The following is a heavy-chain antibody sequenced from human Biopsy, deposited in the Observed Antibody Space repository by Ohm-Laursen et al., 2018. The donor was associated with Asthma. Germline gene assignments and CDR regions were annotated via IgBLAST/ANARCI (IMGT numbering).Heavy chain of an antibody. CDR3: AKDRVAGRSYYFDS. CDR2: ILFDGRKI. Sequence: SLRLSCAASGFNFHNYGMNWVRRAPGKGLEWVAQILFDGRKINYPDSVKGRFTTSRDNSKNMAYLQMNSLRPEDTAVYYCAKDRVAGRSYYFDSWGQGTLVTVSS. CDR1: GFNFHNYG. J-gene: IGHJ4*02. D-gene: IGHD6-13*01. V-gene: IGHV3-30*18.